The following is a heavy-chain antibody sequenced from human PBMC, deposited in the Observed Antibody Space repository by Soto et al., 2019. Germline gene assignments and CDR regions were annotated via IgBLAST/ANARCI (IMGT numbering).Heavy chain of an antibody. CDR1: GYTFTGYY. D-gene: IGHD3-3*01. V-gene: IGHV1-2*04. J-gene: IGHJ4*02. Sequence: ASVKVSCKASGYTFTGYYMHWVRQAPGQGLEWMGWINPNSGGTNYAQKFQGWVTMTRDTSISTAYMELSRLRSDDTAVYYCARDGSLLRFLEWLFDYWGQGTLVTVSS. CDR2: INPNSGGT. CDR3: ARDGSLLRFLEWLFDY.